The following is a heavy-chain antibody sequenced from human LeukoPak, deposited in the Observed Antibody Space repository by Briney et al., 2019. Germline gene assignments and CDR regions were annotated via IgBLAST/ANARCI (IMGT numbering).Heavy chain of an antibody. CDR3: ARDLDYYQDYGSGSYNWFDP. Sequence: ASVKVSCKASGYTFTSYGISWVRQAPGQGLEWMGWISAYNGNTNYAQKLQGRVTMTTDISTSTAYMELRSLRSDDTAVYYCARDLDYYQDYGSGSYNWFDPWGQGTLVTVSS. CDR1: GYTFTSYG. V-gene: IGHV1-18*04. J-gene: IGHJ5*02. D-gene: IGHD3-10*01. CDR2: ISAYNGNT.